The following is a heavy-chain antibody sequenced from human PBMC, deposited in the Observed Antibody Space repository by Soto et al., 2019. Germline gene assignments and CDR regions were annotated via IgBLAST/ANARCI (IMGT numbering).Heavy chain of an antibody. J-gene: IGHJ5*02. CDR3: ARWFDP. CDR2: SSHSGST. Sequence: QLQLQESGSGLVKPSQTLSLTCAVSGGSISSGGYSWSWIRQPPGKGLEWIGYSSHSGSTYYNPSLKSRGTISGDRSKHQFSLKLSSVTAADTAVYYCARWFDPWGQGTLVTVSS. CDR1: GGSISSGGYS. V-gene: IGHV4-30-2*01.